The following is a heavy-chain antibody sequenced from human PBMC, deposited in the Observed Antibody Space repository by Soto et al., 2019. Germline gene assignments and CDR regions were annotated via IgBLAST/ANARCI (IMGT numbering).Heavy chain of an antibody. CDR3: ARDPPGIAASGGGG. D-gene: IGHD6-13*01. CDR2: IYSGGST. CDR1: GFTVSNNY. J-gene: IGHJ4*02. Sequence: EVQLVESGGGLIQPGGSLRLSCTASGFTVSNNYMRWVRQAPGKGLEWVSLIYSGGSTHYADSVTGRFTISRDNSKNTLYLQMNSLRVEDTAVYYCARDPPGIAASGGGGWGQGTLVTVSS. V-gene: IGHV3-53*01.